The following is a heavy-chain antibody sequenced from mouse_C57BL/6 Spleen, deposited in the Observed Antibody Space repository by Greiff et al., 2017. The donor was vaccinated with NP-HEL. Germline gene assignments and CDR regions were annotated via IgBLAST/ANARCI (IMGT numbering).Heavy chain of an antibody. CDR2: IDPSDSYT. Sequence: QVQLQQPGAELVRPGTSVKLSCKASGYTFTSYWMHWVKQRPGQGLAWIGVIDPSDSYTNYNQKFKGKATLTVDTSSSTAYMQLSSLTSEDSAVYYCAGGSWFAYWGQGTLVTVSA. V-gene: IGHV1-59*01. CDR3: AGGSWFAY. CDR1: GYTFTSYW. J-gene: IGHJ3*01.